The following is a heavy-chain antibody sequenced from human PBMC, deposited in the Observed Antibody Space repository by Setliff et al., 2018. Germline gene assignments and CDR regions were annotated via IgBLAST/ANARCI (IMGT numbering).Heavy chain of an antibody. CDR1: GGSINNYY. CDR2: IYYSGST. CDR3: ARSRTIAVKGGVFAV. J-gene: IGHJ2*01. Sequence: LSLTCTVSGGSINNYYWSWIRQPAGKGLEWIGYIYYSGSTYYNPSLKSRVTISLDTSKNQSSLELNSVTAADTAVYYCARSRTIAVKGGVFAVWGRGTLVTVSS. D-gene: IGHD6-19*01. V-gene: IGHV4-59*06.